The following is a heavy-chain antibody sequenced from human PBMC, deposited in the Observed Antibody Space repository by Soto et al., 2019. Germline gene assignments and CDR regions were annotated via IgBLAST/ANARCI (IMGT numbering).Heavy chain of an antibody. Sequence: PGGSLRLSCAASGFTVSTSYMSWVRQAPGKRLEWVSVIYSGGSTYYADSVKGRFTISRDNTKNTMYLQMNSLRAEDTAVYYCVIYAYAVYCYGKVVLCQGTT. J-gene: IGHJ6*02. CDR2: IYSGGST. D-gene: IGHD2-21*01. CDR3: VIYAYAVYCYGKVV. V-gene: IGHV3-53*01. CDR1: GFTVSTSY.